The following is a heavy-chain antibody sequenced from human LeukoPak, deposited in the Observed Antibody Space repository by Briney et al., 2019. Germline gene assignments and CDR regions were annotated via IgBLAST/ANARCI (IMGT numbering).Heavy chain of an antibody. V-gene: IGHV3-53*01. CDR1: GFTVSSNY. Sequence: GGSPRLSCAASGFTVSSNYMSWVRQAPGKGLEWVSVIYSGGSTYYADSVKGRFTISRDNSKNTLYLQLNSLRAEDTAVYYCARVLGVPLYYFDYWGQGTLVTVSS. J-gene: IGHJ4*02. D-gene: IGHD1-26*01. CDR2: IYSGGST. CDR3: ARVLGVPLYYFDY.